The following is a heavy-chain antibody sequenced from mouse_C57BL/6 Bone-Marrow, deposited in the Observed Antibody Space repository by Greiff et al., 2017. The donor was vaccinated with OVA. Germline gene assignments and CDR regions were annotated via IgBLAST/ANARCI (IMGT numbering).Heavy chain of an antibody. J-gene: IGHJ4*01. CDR2: IRSKSNNYAT. CDR1: GFSFNTYA. Sequence: EADGGLVQPKGSLKLSCAASGFSFNTYAMNWVRQAPGKGLEWVARIRSKSNNYATYYADSVKDRFTISRDDSESMLYLQMNNLKTEDTAMYYCVRPPRLRPYYYAMDYWGQGTSVTVSS. D-gene: IGHD2-4*01. CDR3: VRPPRLRPYYYAMDY. V-gene: IGHV10-1*01.